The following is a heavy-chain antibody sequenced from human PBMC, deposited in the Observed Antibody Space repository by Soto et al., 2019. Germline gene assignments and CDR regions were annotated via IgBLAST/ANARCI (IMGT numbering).Heavy chain of an antibody. CDR3: ATPGRGWLLEGVGSWSYYFDY. D-gene: IGHD3-9*01. CDR2: ISGSGGST. V-gene: IGHV3-23*01. J-gene: IGHJ4*02. Sequence: HPGGSLRLSCAASGFTFSSYAMSWVRQAPGKGLEWVSAISGSGGSTYYADSVKGRFTISRDNSKNTLYLQMNSLRAEDTAVYYCATPGRGWLLEGVGSWSYYFDYWGQGTLVTVSS. CDR1: GFTFSSYA.